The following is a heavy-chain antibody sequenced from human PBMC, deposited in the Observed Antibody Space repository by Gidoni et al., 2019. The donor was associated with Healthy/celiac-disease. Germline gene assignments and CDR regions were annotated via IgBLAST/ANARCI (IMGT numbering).Heavy chain of an antibody. V-gene: IGHV4-61*02. CDR3: ARDRTPNWFDP. J-gene: IGHJ5*02. CDR1: GGSISSGSYY. D-gene: IGHD2-2*01. CDR2: IYTSGST. Sequence: QVQLQESGPGLVKPSQTLSLTCTVPGGSISSGSYYWSWIRQPAGKGLEWIGRIYTSGSTNYNPSLKSRVTISVDTSKNQFSLKLSSVTAADAAVYYCARDRTPNWFDPWGQGTLVTVSS.